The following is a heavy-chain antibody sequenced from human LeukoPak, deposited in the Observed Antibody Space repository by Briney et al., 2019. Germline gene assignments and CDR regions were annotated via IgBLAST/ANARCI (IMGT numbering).Heavy chain of an antibody. D-gene: IGHD3-3*01. CDR2: INPNSGGT. CDR1: GYTFTGYY. J-gene: IGHJ5*02. V-gene: IGHV1-2*02. Sequence: GASVKVSCKASGYTFTGYYMHWVRQAPGQGLEWMGWINPNSGGTNYAQKFQGRVTMTGDTSISTAYMELSRLRSDDTAVYYCARDSDFWSGPEGGWFDPWGQGTLVTVSS. CDR3: ARDSDFWSGPEGGWFDP.